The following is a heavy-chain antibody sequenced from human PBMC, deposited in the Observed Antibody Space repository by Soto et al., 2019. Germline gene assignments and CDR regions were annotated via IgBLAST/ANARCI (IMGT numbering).Heavy chain of an antibody. CDR2: ISYDGSNK. D-gene: IGHD1-1*01. CDR1: GFTFSNYG. CDR3: ARQLFPHTKVFDD. J-gene: IGHJ3*01. V-gene: IGHV3-30*03. Sequence: QVQLVESGGGVVQPGRSLRLSCAASGFTFSNYGIHFVRQAPGKGLEWVAVISYDGSNKYYADSVKGRFTISRDNSKNTLYLQMNSLRAEDTAVYYCARQLFPHTKVFDDWGQGTMVTVSS.